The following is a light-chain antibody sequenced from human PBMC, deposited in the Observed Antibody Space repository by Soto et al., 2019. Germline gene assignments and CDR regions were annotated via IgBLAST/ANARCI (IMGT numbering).Light chain of an antibody. J-gene: IGLJ1*01. CDR3: CSFAGSPYV. V-gene: IGLV2-11*01. CDR2: DVS. CDR1: SSDVGGYNC. Sequence: QSALTQPRSVSGSPGQSVTISCTGTSSDVGGYNCVSWYQQHPGKAPKLMISDVSQRPSGVPDRFSGSKSGNTASLTISGLQAEEEADYYCCSFAGSPYVFGTGTKVTVL.